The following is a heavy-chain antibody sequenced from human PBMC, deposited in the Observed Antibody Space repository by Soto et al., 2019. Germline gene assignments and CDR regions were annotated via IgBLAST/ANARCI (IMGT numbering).Heavy chain of an antibody. CDR3: ARPLAFSSGWYVFGY. Sequence: QVQLVQAGAEVKKPGSPLKVSCKASGDSFSTYAINWVRQAPGQGPEWMGGIIPVFGRANSAQKFQGRVMITADESTSTAYMELNSLTSGDTALYYWARPLAFSSGWYVFGYWGQGTLVTVSS. J-gene: IGHJ4*02. CDR2: IIPVFGRA. CDR1: GDSFSTYA. V-gene: IGHV1-69*01. D-gene: IGHD6-19*01.